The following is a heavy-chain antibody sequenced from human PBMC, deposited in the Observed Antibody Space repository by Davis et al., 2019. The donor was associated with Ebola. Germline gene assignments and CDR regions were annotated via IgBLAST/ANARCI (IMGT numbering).Heavy chain of an antibody. V-gene: IGHV3-33*06. CDR2: IWKDGDKQ. CDR3: AQGYNWNGDSETFHI. D-gene: IGHD1-1*01. J-gene: IGHJ3*02. Sequence: GESLKISCAASGFPFSSYCMHWVRQAPGKGLEWVTIIWKDGDKQSYADSVKGRFTVSRDNSKNTLYLQMNSLRADDTAVYYCAQGYNWNGDSETFHIWGQGTMVTVSS. CDR1: GFPFSSYC.